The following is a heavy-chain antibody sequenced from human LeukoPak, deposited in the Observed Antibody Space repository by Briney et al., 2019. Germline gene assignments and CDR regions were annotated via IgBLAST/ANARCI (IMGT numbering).Heavy chain of an antibody. J-gene: IGHJ4*02. CDR1: GYTFTSYA. D-gene: IGHD3-16*02. V-gene: IGHV1-3*01. Sequence: ASVKVSCKASGYTFTSYAMHWVRQAPGQRLEWMGWINAGNGNTKYSQKFQGRVTITRDTSASTAYMELSSLRSEDTAVYYCARDQLTFGEVIVGKTFDYWGQGTLVTVSS. CDR3: ARDQLTFGEVIVGKTFDY. CDR2: INAGNGNT.